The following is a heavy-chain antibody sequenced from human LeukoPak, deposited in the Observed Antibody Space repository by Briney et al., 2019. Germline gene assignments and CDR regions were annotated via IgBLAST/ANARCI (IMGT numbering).Heavy chain of an antibody. Sequence: PGRSLRLSCAASGFTFSTYAMHWVRQAPGKGLEYVSAISNNGGTTYYADSVKGRFTISRDNSKNTLYLQMSSLRAEDTAVYYCVKGGIIVVAGFDYWGQGTLVTVSS. V-gene: IGHV3-64D*09. CDR1: GFTFSTYA. CDR3: VKGGIIVVAGFDY. J-gene: IGHJ4*02. CDR2: ISNNGGTT. D-gene: IGHD3-22*01.